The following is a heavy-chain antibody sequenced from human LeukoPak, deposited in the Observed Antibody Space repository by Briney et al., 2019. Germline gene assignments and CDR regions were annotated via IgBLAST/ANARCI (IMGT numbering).Heavy chain of an antibody. CDR3: ARLGETTFYNWFDP. CDR1: GGSTSSSSYY. V-gene: IGHV4-39*01. D-gene: IGHD2/OR15-2a*01. J-gene: IGHJ5*02. CDR2: IYYSGST. Sequence: SETLSLTCTVSGGSTSSSSYYWGWIRQPPGKGLEWIGSIYYSGSTYYNPFLKSRVTISVDTSKNQFSLKLSSVTAADTAVYYCARLGETTFYNWFDPWGQGTLVTVSS.